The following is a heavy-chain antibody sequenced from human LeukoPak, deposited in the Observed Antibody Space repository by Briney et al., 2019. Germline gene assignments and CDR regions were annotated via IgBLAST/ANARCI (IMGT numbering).Heavy chain of an antibody. D-gene: IGHD3-10*01. CDR3: ARGSYYYASANSPPVAH. CDR2: ITSSRHNT. V-gene: IGHV3-21*03. J-gene: IGHJ5*02. CDR1: GFTFTWFT. Sequence: GGSLSPARTASGFTFTWFTMNWVRQAPGEGLDWVSSITSSRHNTYYAGSVQGRFSISRYDAKNVLFLHMNSLKADDTGVYYCARGSYYYASANSPPVAHWGQGTLVTVSS.